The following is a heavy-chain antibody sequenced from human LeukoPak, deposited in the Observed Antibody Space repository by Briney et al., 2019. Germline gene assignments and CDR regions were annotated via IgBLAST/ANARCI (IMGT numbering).Heavy chain of an antibody. CDR1: GYSISSGYY. CDR2: IYHSGST. V-gene: IGHV4-38-2*02. D-gene: IGHD3-10*01. CDR3: ARDYYASGSYLDAFDV. Sequence: SETLSLTCTVSGYSISSGYYWGWIRQPPGKGLEWIGSIYHSGSTYYNPSLKSRVTISVDTSKNQFSLKLSSVTAADTAVYYCARDYYASGSYLDAFDVWGQGTMVTVSS. J-gene: IGHJ3*01.